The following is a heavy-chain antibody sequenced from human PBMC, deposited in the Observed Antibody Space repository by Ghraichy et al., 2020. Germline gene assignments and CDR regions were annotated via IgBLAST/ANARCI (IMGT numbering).Heavy chain of an antibody. J-gene: IGHJ4*02. D-gene: IGHD3-16*01. CDR1: GDSVSNDNYY. CDR2: IYYSGST. V-gene: IGHV4-39*01. Sequence: SETLSLTCTVSGDSVSNDNYYWGWIRQPPGKGLEWLASIYYSGSTYYNPSLKTRLTISVVTSKNQVSLTVSSVTAADTAVYYCARLGGGAYFNFWGQGTLVPVSS. CDR3: ARLGGGAYFNF.